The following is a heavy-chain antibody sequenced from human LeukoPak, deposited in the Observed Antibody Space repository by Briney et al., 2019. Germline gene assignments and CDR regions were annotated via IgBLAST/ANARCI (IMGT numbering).Heavy chain of an antibody. V-gene: IGHV3-23*01. CDR1: GFTFSSYA. Sequence: GGSLRLSCAASGFTFSSYAMSWVRQAPGKGLEWVSAISGSGGSTYYADSVKGRFTISRDNSKNTLYLQMNSLRAEDTAVYYCAKDWPGAMVRGVSGLLHDYWGQGTLVTVSS. J-gene: IGHJ4*02. D-gene: IGHD3-10*01. CDR2: ISGSGGST. CDR3: AKDWPGAMVRGVSGLLHDY.